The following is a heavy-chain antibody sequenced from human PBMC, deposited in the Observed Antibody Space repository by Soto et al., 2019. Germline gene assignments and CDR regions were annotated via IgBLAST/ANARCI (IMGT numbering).Heavy chain of an antibody. D-gene: IGHD2-2*01. Sequence: QVQLVQSGAEEKKPGASVKVSCKASGYTFTSYAMHWVRQAPGQRLEWMGWINAGNGNTKYSQKFQGRVTITRDTSASTAYMELSSLRSEDTAVYYCARGPEPGGQFDPWGQGTLVTVSS. V-gene: IGHV1-3*05. J-gene: IGHJ5*02. CDR2: INAGNGNT. CDR3: ARGPEPGGQFDP. CDR1: GYTFTSYA.